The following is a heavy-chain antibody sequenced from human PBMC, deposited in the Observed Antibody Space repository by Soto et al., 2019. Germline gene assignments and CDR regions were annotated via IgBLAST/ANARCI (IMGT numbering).Heavy chain of an antibody. V-gene: IGHV3-11*05. CDR2: FSNSGIT. CDR3: ARENYYKMDV. CDR1: GFIFSDYY. J-gene: IGHJ6*02. Sequence: QVQLVESGGGLVKPGGSLRLSCAASGFIFSDYYMTWIRQSPGKGLEWISYFSNSGITNYADSVKGRFTISRDNAKNSLYLQMDSLRAEDTAVYYCARENYYKMDVWGQGTTVTVSS.